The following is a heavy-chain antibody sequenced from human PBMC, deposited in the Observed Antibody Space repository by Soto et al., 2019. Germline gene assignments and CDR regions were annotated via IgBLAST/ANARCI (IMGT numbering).Heavy chain of an antibody. CDR2: IIPIFGTA. CDR3: ARDCRDIVVVPAAISNYYYGMDV. Sequence: QVQLVESGGGVVQPGRSLRLSCAASGFTFSSYAISWVRQAPGQGLEWMGGIIPIFGTANYAQKFQGRVTITADKSTSTAYMELSSLRSEDTAVYYCARDCRDIVVVPAAISNYYYGMDVW. V-gene: IGHV1-69*06. CDR1: GFTFSSYA. J-gene: IGHJ6*01. D-gene: IGHD2-2*02.